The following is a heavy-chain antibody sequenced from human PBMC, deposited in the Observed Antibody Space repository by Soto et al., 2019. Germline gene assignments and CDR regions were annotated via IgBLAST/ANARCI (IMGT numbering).Heavy chain of an antibody. CDR2: IIPIFGTA. D-gene: IGHD1-7*01. J-gene: IGHJ6*02. CDR3: ATGITGTINYYYYGMDV. V-gene: IGHV1-69*06. Sequence: SVKVSWKASGGTFSSYAISWVRQAPGQGLEWMGGIIPIFGTANYAQKFQGRVTITADKSTSTAYMELSSLRSEDTAVYYCATGITGTINYYYYGMDVWGQGTTVTVSS. CDR1: GGTFSSYA.